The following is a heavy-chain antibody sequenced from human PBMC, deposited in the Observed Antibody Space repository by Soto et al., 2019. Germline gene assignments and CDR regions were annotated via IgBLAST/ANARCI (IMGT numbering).Heavy chain of an antibody. CDR2: IIPIFGTA. CDR1: GGTFSSYA. V-gene: IGHV1-69*13. Sequence: GASVKVSCKASGGTFSSYAISWVRQAPGQGLEWMGGIIPIFGTANYAQKFQGRVTITADESTSTAYMELSSLRSEDTAVYYCARANESRQDPYDAFDIWGQGTMVTVSS. CDR3: ARANESRQDPYDAFDI. J-gene: IGHJ3*02.